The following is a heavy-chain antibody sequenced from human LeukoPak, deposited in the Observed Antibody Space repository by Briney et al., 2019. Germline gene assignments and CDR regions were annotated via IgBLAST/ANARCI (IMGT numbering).Heavy chain of an antibody. CDR1: GYTFTSYY. D-gene: IGHD3-22*01. Sequence: ASVKVSCKASGYTFTSYYMHWVRQAPGQGLEWMGIINPSGGSTSYAQKFQGRVTMTTDTSTSTAYMELRSLRSDDTAVYYCARDLAFYDSSGFDYWGQGTLVTVSS. J-gene: IGHJ4*02. CDR3: ARDLAFYDSSGFDY. CDR2: INPSGGST. V-gene: IGHV1-46*01.